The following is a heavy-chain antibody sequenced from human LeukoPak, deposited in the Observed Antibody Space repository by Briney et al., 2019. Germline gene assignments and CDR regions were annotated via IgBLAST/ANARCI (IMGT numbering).Heavy chain of an antibody. D-gene: IGHD3-10*01. CDR2: IYYSGST. CDR3: ARGIDGSGSYSY. CDR1: GGSISSSSYY. V-gene: IGHV4-39*07. Sequence: SETLSLTCTVSGGSISSSSYYWGWIRQPPGKGLEWIGSIYYSGSTNYNPSLKSRVTMSVDTSKNQFSLKLSSVTAADTAVYYRARGIDGSGSYSYWGQGTLVTVSS. J-gene: IGHJ4*02.